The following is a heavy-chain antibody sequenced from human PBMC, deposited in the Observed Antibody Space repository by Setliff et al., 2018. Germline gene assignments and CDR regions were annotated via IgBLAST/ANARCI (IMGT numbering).Heavy chain of an antibody. D-gene: IGHD2-8*01. CDR1: GDSITNMSFY. CDR2: IYYDGST. J-gene: IGHJ2*01. V-gene: IGHV4-39*07. CDR3: ARNPASFQYAFDV. Sequence: SETLSLTCTVSGDSITNMSFYWGWIRQPPGKGPDWIGSIYYDGSTYHNPSLKSRVTISIDTSNNQFSLSLRSVTAAYTALYYCARNPASFQYAFDVWGRGTLVTVSS.